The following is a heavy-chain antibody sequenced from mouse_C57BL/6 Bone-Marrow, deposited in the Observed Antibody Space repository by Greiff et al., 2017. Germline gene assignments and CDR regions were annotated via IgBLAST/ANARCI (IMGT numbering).Heavy chain of an antibody. J-gene: IGHJ1*03. D-gene: IGHD1-1*01. CDR3: ARDYGSSYWYFDV. Sequence: QVQLQQSGPELVKPGASVKLSCKASGYTFTSYDINWVQQRPGQGLEWIGWIYPRDGSTKYNEKFKGKATLTVDTSSSTAYMELHSLTSEDSAVYFCARDYGSSYWYFDVWGTGTTVTVSS. V-gene: IGHV1-85*01. CDR1: GYTFTSYD. CDR2: IYPRDGST.